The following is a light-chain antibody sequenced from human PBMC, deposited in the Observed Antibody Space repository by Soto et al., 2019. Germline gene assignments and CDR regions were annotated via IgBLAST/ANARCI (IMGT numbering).Light chain of an antibody. CDR2: NNI. Sequence: QPVLTQPPSTSGTPGQRVSISCSGGSSNIGINTVTWYQQLPGTAPKLLIYNNIQRPSGVPDRISGSKSGTSAYLAISGLQSEYEADYFCATWDDSLHGLVFGGGTQLAVL. CDR3: ATWDDSLHGLV. V-gene: IGLV1-44*01. CDR1: SSNIGINT. J-gene: IGLJ2*01.